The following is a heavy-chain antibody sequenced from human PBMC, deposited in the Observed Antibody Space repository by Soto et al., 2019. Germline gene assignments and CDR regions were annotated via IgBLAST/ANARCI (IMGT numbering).Heavy chain of an antibody. CDR3: ARAFGIVVVVAATPKYYYYGMDV. CDR2: ISAYNGNT. Sequence: ASVKVSCKASGYTFTSYGISWVRQAPGQGLEWMGWISAYNGNTNYAQKLQGRVTMTTDTSTSTAYMELRSLRSDDTAVYYCARAFGIVVVVAATPKYYYYGMDVWGHGTTVTVSS. J-gene: IGHJ6*02. V-gene: IGHV1-18*01. CDR1: GYTFTSYG. D-gene: IGHD2-15*01.